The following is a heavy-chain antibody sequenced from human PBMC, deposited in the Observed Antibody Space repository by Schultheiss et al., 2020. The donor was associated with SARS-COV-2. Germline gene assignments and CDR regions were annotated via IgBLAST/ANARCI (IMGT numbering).Heavy chain of an antibody. CDR1: GGSISSYY. D-gene: IGHD6-13*01. J-gene: IGHJ6*02. V-gene: IGHV4-59*01. Sequence: SETLSLTCTVSGGSISSYYWSWIRQPPGKGLEWIGYIYYSGSTNYNPSLKSRVTISVDTSKNQFSLKLSSVTAADTAVYYCARGGSSWYGSGGMDVWGQGTTVTVSS. CDR2: IYYSGST. CDR3: ARGGSSWYGSGGMDV.